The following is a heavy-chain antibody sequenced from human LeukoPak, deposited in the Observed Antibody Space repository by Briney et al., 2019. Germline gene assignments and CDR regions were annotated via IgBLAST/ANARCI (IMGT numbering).Heavy chain of an antibody. Sequence: ASVKVSCKASGYTFTSYGISWVRQAPGQGLEWMGWISAYNGNTNYAQKLQGRVTMTTDTSTSTAYMELRSLRSDGTAVYYCARDIAVTIPADYWGQGTLVTASS. CDR3: ARDIAVTIPADY. J-gene: IGHJ4*02. V-gene: IGHV1-18*01. CDR1: GYTFTSYG. D-gene: IGHD6-19*01. CDR2: ISAYNGNT.